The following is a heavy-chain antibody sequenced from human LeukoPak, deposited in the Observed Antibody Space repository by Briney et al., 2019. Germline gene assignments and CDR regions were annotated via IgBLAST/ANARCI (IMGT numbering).Heavy chain of an antibody. CDR3: ARESVTMVRGVIDY. Sequence: GGSLRLSCAASGFTFSSYSMNWVRQAPGKGLEWVSSISSSSSYIYYADSVKGRFTISRDNAKNSLYLQMNSLRAEDTAVYYCARESVTMVRGVIDYWGQGTLVTVSS. CDR1: GFTFSSYS. CDR2: ISSSSSYI. D-gene: IGHD3-10*01. J-gene: IGHJ4*02. V-gene: IGHV3-21*01.